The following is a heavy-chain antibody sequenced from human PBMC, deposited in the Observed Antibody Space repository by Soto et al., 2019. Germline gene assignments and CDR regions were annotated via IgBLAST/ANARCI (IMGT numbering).Heavy chain of an antibody. CDR1: RLTFSNYW. CDR2: INSDGTST. J-gene: IGHJ4*02. D-gene: IGHD4-17*01. CDR3: GTTFDF. Sequence: GGSLRLSCAASRLTFSNYWMHWVRQAPGKGLVWVSGINSDGTSTFYADSVKGRFTISTDNAKNTLYLQMNSLRVEDTAMYYCGTTFDFWGQGTLVTVSS. V-gene: IGHV3-74*01.